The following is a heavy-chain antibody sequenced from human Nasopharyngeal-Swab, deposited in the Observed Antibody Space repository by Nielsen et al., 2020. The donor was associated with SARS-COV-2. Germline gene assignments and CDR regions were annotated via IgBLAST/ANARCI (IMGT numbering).Heavy chain of an antibody. J-gene: IGHJ4*02. CDR1: GGTFSSYA. CDR3: ARDLPHQIPPYNESSPTTVTTLDY. V-gene: IGHV1-69*04. D-gene: IGHD4-17*01. Sequence: SVKVSCKASGGTFSSYAISWVRQAPGQGLEWMGRIIPILGIANYAQKFQGRVTITADKSTSTAYMELSSLRSEDTAVYYCARDLPHQIPPYNESSPTTVTTLDYWGQGTLVTSPQ. CDR2: IIPILGIA.